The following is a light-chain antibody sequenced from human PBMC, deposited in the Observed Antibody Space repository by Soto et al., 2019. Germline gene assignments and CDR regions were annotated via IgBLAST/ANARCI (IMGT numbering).Light chain of an antibody. J-gene: IGLJ1*01. CDR1: SGNIASSY. V-gene: IGLV6-57*04. Sequence: NFMLTQPHSVSESPGKTVTISCTRSSGNIASSYVQWYQQRPGSAPTTVIYEDDQRPSGVPHRFSGSIDGSSNSASLTSSEFRTEDEADYYCQSYNSDNYVFGPGTKLTVL. CDR2: EDD. CDR3: QSYNSDNYV.